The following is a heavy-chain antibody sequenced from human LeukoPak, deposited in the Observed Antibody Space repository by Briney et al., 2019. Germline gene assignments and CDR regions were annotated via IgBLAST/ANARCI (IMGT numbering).Heavy chain of an antibody. CDR2: INPNSGGT. V-gene: IGHV1-2*02. Sequence: ASVKVSCKTSGYTFTSYGISWVRQAPGQGLEWMGWINPNSGGTNYAQKFQGRVTMTRDTSISTAYMELSRLGSDDTAVYYCARDAVMYGSGSYYYYYYMDVWGKGTTVTISS. D-gene: IGHD3-10*01. CDR3: ARDAVMYGSGSYYYYYYMDV. J-gene: IGHJ6*03. CDR1: GYTFTSYG.